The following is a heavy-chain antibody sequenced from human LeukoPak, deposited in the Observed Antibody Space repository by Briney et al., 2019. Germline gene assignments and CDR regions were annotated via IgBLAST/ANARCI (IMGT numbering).Heavy chain of an antibody. CDR3: ASPISGSYYAY. V-gene: IGHV3-48*03. CDR2: IVGSGYTI. D-gene: IGHD1-26*01. CDR1: GFTFSSYE. Sequence: GGSLRLSCAASGFTFSSYEMNWVRQAPGKGLEWVSYIVGSGYTIYYADSVKGRFTVPRDNAEKSLYLQMNSLRAEDTAVYYCASPISGSYYAYWGQGTLVTVSS. J-gene: IGHJ4*02.